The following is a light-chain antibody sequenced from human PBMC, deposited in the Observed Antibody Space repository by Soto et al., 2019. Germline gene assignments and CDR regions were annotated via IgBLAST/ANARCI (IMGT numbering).Light chain of an antibody. Sequence: QSALTQPASVSGSPGQSITISFTGTRNDVGGYDLVSWYQHHPVKAPKLIIYAATKRPSGVSDRFSGSKSGNTASLTISALQAEDEADYSCCSFAGGATFVFGGGTKLTVL. CDR3: CSFAGGATFV. CDR2: AAT. CDR1: RNDVGGYDL. V-gene: IGLV2-23*02. J-gene: IGLJ2*01.